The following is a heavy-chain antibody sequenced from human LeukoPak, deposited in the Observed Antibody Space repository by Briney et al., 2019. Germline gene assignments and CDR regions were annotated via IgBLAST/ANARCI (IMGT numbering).Heavy chain of an antibody. CDR3: ARVPGYSSSSGG. Sequence: GGSLRLSCAASGFTFSSYSMNWVRQAPGKGLEWVSYISSSSSTIYYADSVKGRFTISRDNAKNSLYLQMDSLRAEDTAVYYCARVPGYSSSSGGWGQGTLVTVSS. D-gene: IGHD6-6*01. J-gene: IGHJ4*02. V-gene: IGHV3-48*01. CDR1: GFTFSSYS. CDR2: ISSSSSTI.